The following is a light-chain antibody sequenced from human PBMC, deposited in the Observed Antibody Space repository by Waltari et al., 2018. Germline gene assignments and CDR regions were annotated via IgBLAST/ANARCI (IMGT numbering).Light chain of an antibody. Sequence: QSVLTQPPSPSGTPGQRVTIPCSGSSSNLGSNTANWYQQFPGTAPKLLIYNNNQRPSGVPDRFSGSKSGTSASLAISGLQSEDEADYYCATWDDSLNAVIFGGGTKLTVL. V-gene: IGLV1-44*01. J-gene: IGLJ2*01. CDR3: ATWDDSLNAVI. CDR1: SSNLGSNT. CDR2: NNN.